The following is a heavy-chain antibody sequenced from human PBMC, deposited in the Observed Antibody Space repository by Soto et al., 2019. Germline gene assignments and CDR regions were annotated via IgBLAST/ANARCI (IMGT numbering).Heavy chain of an antibody. J-gene: IGHJ4*02. Sequence: QVQLVXXGXXXXXXGASVKVSCKASGYTFASYAISWMRQAPGQGLEWMGWISAYNGNTNYAQKLQGRVTMTTDTSTSTAYMELRSLRSDDTAVYYCARDPPPPDYWGQGTLVTVSS. CDR3: ARDPPPPDY. CDR1: GYTFASYA. V-gene: IGHV1-18*01. CDR2: ISAYNGNT.